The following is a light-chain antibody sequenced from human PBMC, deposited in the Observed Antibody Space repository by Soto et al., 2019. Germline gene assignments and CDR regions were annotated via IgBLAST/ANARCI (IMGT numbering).Light chain of an antibody. V-gene: IGLV1-44*01. Sequence: QSALTQPPPTSGTPGRGVTTPFLESSSNIGTNLVYWYQLVPGTAPKLLIYGNEERPSGVPGRFSGSKSGTSASLAISGLQSEDEADYYCAAWDGSLNGVLFGGGTKVTVL. J-gene: IGLJ2*01. CDR2: GNE. CDR1: SSNIGTNL. CDR3: AAWDGSLNGVL.